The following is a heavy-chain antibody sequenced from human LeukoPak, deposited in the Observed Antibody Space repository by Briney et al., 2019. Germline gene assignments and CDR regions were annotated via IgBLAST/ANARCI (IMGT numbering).Heavy chain of an antibody. CDR2: IRSKDSGEKP. Sequence: GGSLRLSCTASGFTFGDYAMSWVRQAPGKGLGWVSLIRSKDSGEKPEYDASVKDRFTFSREDPKRTAYLQKNSLKTEDTALYFCTRDRYGVRAFDVWGQGTMVTVSS. CDR3: TRDRYGVRAFDV. J-gene: IGHJ3*01. D-gene: IGHD3-3*01. V-gene: IGHV3-49*04. CDR1: GFTFGDYA.